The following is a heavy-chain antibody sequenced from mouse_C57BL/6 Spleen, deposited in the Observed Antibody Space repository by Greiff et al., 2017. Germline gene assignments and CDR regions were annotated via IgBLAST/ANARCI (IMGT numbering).Heavy chain of an antibody. J-gene: IGHJ2*01. Sequence: VQLQQSGAELVKPGASVKISCKASGYAFSSYWMNWVKQRPGKGLEWIGQIYPGDGDTNYNGKFKGKATLAADKSSSTAYMQLSSLTSEDSAVYFCAREDGNYVGPFDYWGQGTTLTVSS. V-gene: IGHV1-80*01. CDR2: IYPGDGDT. D-gene: IGHD2-1*01. CDR3: AREDGNYVGPFDY. CDR1: GYAFSSYW.